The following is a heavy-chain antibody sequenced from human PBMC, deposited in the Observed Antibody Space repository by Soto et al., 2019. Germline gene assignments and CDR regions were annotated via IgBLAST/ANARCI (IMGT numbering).Heavy chain of an antibody. CDR3: ARLAVAGTHYFDN. J-gene: IGHJ4*02. CDR1: GFSFSDYY. V-gene: IGHV3-11*01. CDR2: ITHSGSII. D-gene: IGHD6-19*01. Sequence: QVQLVESGGGLVKPGGSLRLSCAASGFSFSDYYMSWIRQAPGKGLECVPYITHSGSIIHYADSVKGRFTISRDNTKNSLYLQMNSLRAEDTAVYYCARLAVAGTHYFDNWGQGTLVTVSS.